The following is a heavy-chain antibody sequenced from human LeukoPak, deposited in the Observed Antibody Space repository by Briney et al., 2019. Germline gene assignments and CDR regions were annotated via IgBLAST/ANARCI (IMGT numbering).Heavy chain of an antibody. Sequence: GGSLRLSCAASGFTFRSYSMNWVLQAPGKGLEWVSLISSSGSYIYYAGSVKGRFTISRDNAKNSLYLQMNSLRAEDTAVYYCAREYCSGGTCLPPTWGQGTLVTVSS. D-gene: IGHD2-15*01. CDR2: ISSSGSYI. CDR3: AREYCSGGTCLPPT. J-gene: IGHJ5*02. CDR1: GFTFRSYS. V-gene: IGHV3-21*01.